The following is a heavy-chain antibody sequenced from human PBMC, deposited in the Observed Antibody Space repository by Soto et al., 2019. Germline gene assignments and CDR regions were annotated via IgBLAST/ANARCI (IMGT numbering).Heavy chain of an antibody. D-gene: IGHD6-13*01. CDR3: ASPMYSSRGHYYYGMDV. CDR1: GCSISSSSYY. J-gene: IGHJ6*02. V-gene: IGHV4-39*01. CDR2: IYYSGST. Sequence: SETLSLTCTVSGCSISSSSYYWGWIRQPPGKGLEWIGSIYYSGSTYYNPSLKSRVTISVDTSKNQFSLKLSSVTAADTAVYYCASPMYSSRGHYYYGMDVWGQGTTVTVSS.